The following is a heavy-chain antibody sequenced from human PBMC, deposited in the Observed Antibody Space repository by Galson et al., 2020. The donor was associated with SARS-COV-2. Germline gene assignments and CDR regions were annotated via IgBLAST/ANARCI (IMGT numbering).Heavy chain of an antibody. J-gene: IGHJ3*02. CDR2: IYGGGDNT. CDR3: ARVLGDDYNRNRFDI. Sequence: GGSLRLSCAASGFTVPSNSMSWVRQVPGKGLEWVSVIYGGGDNTHYADSVQGRFSISRDSSKNTLNLQMNSLRADDTAVYYCARVLGDDYNRNRFDIWGQGTMVTVSS. V-gene: IGHV3-66*01. D-gene: IGHD4-4*01. CDR1: GFTVPSNS.